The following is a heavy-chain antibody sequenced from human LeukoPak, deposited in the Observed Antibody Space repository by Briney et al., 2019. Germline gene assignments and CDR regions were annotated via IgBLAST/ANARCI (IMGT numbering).Heavy chain of an antibody. CDR1: GYTFTSYG. CDR3: ARAGLRYFDWSTHFDY. V-gene: IGHV1-18*04. Sequence: ASVKVSCKASGYTFTSYGISWVRQAPGQGLEWMGWISAYNGNTNYAQKLQGGVTMTTDTSTSTAYMELGSLRSDDTAVYYCARAGLRYFDWSTHFDYWGQGTLVTVSS. D-gene: IGHD3-9*01. J-gene: IGHJ4*02. CDR2: ISAYNGNT.